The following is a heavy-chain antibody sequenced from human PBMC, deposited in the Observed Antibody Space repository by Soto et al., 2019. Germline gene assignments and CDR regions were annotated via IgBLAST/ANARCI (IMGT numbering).Heavy chain of an antibody. CDR2: ISVYNGNT. Sequence: ASVKVSCKASGYTFTSYGISWVRQAPGQGLEWMGWISVYNGNTNYAQKLQGRVTMTTDTSTSTAYMELRSLRSDDTAVYYCSRVDPGETSPFDHWGQGTLVTVSS. CDR1: GYTFTSYG. D-gene: IGHD3-10*01. J-gene: IGHJ4*02. V-gene: IGHV1-18*01. CDR3: SRVDPGETSPFDH.